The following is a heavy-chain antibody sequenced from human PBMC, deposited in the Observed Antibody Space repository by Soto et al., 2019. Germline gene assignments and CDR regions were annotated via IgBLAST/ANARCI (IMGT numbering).Heavy chain of an antibody. D-gene: IGHD3-9*01. V-gene: IGHV1-24*01. Sequence: GESLKISCKGSGYSFTSYWIGWVRQMPGKGLEWMGGFDPEDGEIIYAQKFQGRVTMTEDTSTDTAQMELSSLRSEDTAIYYWASFRYHDILTGSDPYGMDVWGQGTTVTVSS. CDR1: GYSFTSYW. CDR3: ASFRYHDILTGSDPYGMDV. CDR2: FDPEDGEI. J-gene: IGHJ6*02.